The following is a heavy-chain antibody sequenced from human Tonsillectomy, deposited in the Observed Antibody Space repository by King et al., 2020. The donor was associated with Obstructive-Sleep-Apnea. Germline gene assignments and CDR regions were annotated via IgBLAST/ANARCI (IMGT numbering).Heavy chain of an antibody. J-gene: IGHJ6*02. Sequence: VQLVESGGGVVQPGRSLRLSCVASGFTFSSFALHWVRQAPGRGLEWVAVISYDGSNKYYADSVKGRFTISRDNSKNTLYLQMNSLRTEDTDVYYCARDQPGIAAAVYMDVWGQGTTVTVSS. CDR2: ISYDGSNK. CDR3: ARDQPGIAAAVYMDV. CDR1: GFTFSSFA. V-gene: IGHV3-30*04. D-gene: IGHD6-13*01.